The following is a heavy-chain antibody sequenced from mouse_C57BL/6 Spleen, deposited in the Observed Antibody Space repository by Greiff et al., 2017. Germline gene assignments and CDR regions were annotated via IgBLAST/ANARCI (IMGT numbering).Heavy chain of an antibody. J-gene: IGHJ2*01. D-gene: IGHD5-1*01. V-gene: IGHV1-15*01. Sequence: QVQLKQSGAELVRPGASVTLSCKASGYTFTDYEMHWVKQTPVHGLEWIGAIDPETGGTAYNQKFKGKAILTADKSSSTAYMELRSLTSEDSAVYYSKTGSNSFDYWGQGTTLTVSS. CDR1: GYTFTDYE. CDR3: KTGSNSFDY. CDR2: IDPETGGT.